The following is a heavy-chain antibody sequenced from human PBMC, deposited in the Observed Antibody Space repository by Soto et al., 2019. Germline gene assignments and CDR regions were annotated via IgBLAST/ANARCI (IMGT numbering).Heavy chain of an antibody. D-gene: IGHD6-6*01. Sequence: PGGALRLSCAASGFTFSSYAMSWVRQAPGKGLEWVSAISGSGGSTYYADSGKGRFTISRDNSKNTLYLQMNSLRAEDTAVYYCARKGPRAARPNHWGQGTLVTVSS. J-gene: IGHJ5*02. CDR1: GFTFSSYA. V-gene: IGHV3-23*01. CDR3: ARKGPRAARPNH. CDR2: ISGSGGST.